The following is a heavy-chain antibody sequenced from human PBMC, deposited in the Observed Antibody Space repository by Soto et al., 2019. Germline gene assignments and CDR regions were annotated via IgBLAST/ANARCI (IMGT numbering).Heavy chain of an antibody. D-gene: IGHD3-22*01. J-gene: IGHJ4*02. CDR2: ISYDGSNK. V-gene: IGHV3-30*18. CDR3: AKGSSGLYDSSGSIDY. CDR1: GFTFSSYG. Sequence: PGGSLRLSCAASGFTFSSYGMHWVRQAPGKGLEWVAVISYDGSNKYYADSVKGRFTISRDNSKNTLYLQMNSLRAEDTAVYYCAKGSSGLYDSSGSIDYRGQGTLVTVSS.